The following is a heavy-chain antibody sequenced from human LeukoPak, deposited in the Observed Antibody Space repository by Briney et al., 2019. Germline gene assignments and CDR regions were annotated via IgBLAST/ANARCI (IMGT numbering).Heavy chain of an antibody. CDR1: AYTFTIYG. CDR2: ISAYNGNT. Sequence: ASVKVSCKASAYTFTIYGNTRGRQAPGQGLEWMGWISAYNGNTNYAQKLQGRVTMTTDTSTSTAYMELRSLRSDDTPVYYCARALVDGYKGRGYWGQGTLVTVSS. V-gene: IGHV1-18*01. CDR3: ARALVDGYKGRGY. D-gene: IGHD5-24*01. J-gene: IGHJ4*02.